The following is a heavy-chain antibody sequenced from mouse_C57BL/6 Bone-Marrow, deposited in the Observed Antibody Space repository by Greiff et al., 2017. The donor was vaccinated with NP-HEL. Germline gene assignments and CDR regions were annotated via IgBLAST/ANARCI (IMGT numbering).Heavy chain of an antibody. D-gene: IGHD1-1*01. CDR3: TIITTVVATGHFDY. CDR1: GYTFTSYW. J-gene: IGHJ2*01. V-gene: IGHV1-59*01. CDR2: IDPSDSYT. Sequence: VQLQQPGAELVRPGTSVKLSCKASGYTFTSYWLHWVKQRPGQGLEWIGVIDPSDSYTNYNQKFKGKATLTVDTSFSTAYMQLSSLTSEDSAVDCCTIITTVVATGHFDYWGQGTTLTVSS.